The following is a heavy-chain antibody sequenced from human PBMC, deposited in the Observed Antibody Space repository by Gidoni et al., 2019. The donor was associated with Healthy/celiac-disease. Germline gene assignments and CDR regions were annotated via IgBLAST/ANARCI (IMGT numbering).Heavy chain of an antibody. CDR1: GGTFSSYA. Sequence: QVQLVQSGAEVKKPGSSVQVSCKASGGTFSSYAISWVRQAPGQGLEWMGGIIPIFGTANYAKKFQGRVTITADESTSTAYMELSSLRSEDTAVYYCASPVDTAMVYYFDYWGQGTLVTVSS. CDR2: IIPIFGTA. J-gene: IGHJ4*02. V-gene: IGHV1-69*01. CDR3: ASPVDTAMVYYFDY. D-gene: IGHD5-18*01.